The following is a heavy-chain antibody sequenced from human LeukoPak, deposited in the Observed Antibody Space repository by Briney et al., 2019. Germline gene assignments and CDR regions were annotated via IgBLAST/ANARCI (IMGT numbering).Heavy chain of an antibody. CDR3: ARDVYLELHYYYYGMGV. D-gene: IGHD1-7*01. CDR2: ISYDGSNK. J-gene: IGHJ6*02. Sequence: GRSLRLSCAASGFTFSSYAMHWVRQAPGKGLEWVAVISYDGSNKYYADSVKGRFTISRDNSKNTLYLQMNSLRAEDTAVYYCARDVYLELHYYYYGMGVWGQGTTVTVSS. V-gene: IGHV3-30-3*01. CDR1: GFTFSSYA.